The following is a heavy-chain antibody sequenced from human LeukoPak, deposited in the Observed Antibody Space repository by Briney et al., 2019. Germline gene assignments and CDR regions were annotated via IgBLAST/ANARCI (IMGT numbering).Heavy chain of an antibody. Sequence: GGSLRLSCAASGFTFDDYAMHWVRQAPGKGLEWVSGISWNSGSIGYADSVKGRFTISRDNAKNSLFLQMDSLRAEDTALYYCARDEHHLVQGYYFDYWGQGTLVTVSS. V-gene: IGHV3-9*01. J-gene: IGHJ4*02. CDR2: ISWNSGSI. CDR1: GFTFDDYA. D-gene: IGHD6-13*01. CDR3: ARDEHHLVQGYYFDY.